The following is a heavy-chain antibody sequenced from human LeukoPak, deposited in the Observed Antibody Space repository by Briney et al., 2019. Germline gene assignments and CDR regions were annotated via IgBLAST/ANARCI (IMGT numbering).Heavy chain of an antibody. V-gene: IGHV3-21*01. CDR1: GFTFSSYS. J-gene: IGHJ4*02. CDR3: ARDTGYTAMEDY. CDR2: ISSSSSYI. Sequence: PGGSLRLSCAASGFTFSSYSMNWVRQAPGKGLEWVSSISSSSSYIYYADSVKGRFTISRDNAKNSLYLQMNSLRAEDTAVYYCARDTGYTAMEDYWGQGTLVTVSS. D-gene: IGHD5-18*01.